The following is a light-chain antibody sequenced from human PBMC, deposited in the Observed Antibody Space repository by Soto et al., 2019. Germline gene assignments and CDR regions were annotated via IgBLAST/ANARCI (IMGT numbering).Light chain of an antibody. Sequence: QSALTQPASVSGSPGQSITISCTGNSSDVGSYNLVSWYQQYPGKAPKLIIYEGSKRPSGVSNRFSGSKSGNTASLKISGLQAEDEADYYCCSYAGSSTYVFGGGTKVTVL. CDR3: CSYAGSSTYV. V-gene: IGLV2-23*01. CDR2: EGS. CDR1: SSDVGSYNL. J-gene: IGLJ2*01.